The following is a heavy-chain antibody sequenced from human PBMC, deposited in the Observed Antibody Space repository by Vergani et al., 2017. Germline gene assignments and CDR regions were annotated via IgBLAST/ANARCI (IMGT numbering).Heavy chain of an antibody. Sequence: EVQLVESGGGLVKPGGSLRLSCAASGFIFSTYRMNWVRQAPGKGLEWVSSISSSSSYIYYADSVKGRFTISRDNAKNSLYLQMNSLRAEDTAVYYCARVFGAPPTSWGQGTLVTVSS. CDR3: ARVFGAPPTS. CDR1: GFIFSTYR. CDR2: ISSSSSYI. V-gene: IGHV3-21*01. J-gene: IGHJ4*02. D-gene: IGHD1-14*01.